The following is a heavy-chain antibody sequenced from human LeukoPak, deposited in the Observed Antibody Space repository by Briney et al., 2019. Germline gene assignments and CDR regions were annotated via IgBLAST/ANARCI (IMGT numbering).Heavy chain of an antibody. CDR1: GFSLSTSGMC. J-gene: IGHJ5*02. V-gene: IGHV2-70*11. CDR2: IDWDDDK. Sequence: RESGPALVKPTQTLTLTCTFSGFSLSTSGMCVSWIRQPPGKALEWLARIDWDDDKYYSTSLKTRLTIPKDTSKNQVVLTMTNMDPVDTATYYCARIRAGYCSSTSCYVEAFDPWGQGTLVTVSS. CDR3: ARIRAGYCSSTSCYVEAFDP. D-gene: IGHD2-2*01.